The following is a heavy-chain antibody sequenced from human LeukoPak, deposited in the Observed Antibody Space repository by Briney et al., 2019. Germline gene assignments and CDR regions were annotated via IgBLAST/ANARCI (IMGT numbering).Heavy chain of an antibody. CDR3: AKRGVEIRGLLVIGYHKETSYFDH. J-gene: IGHJ4*02. D-gene: IGHD3-10*01. CDR1: EFTFINSW. CDR2: IGGEGGGT. V-gene: IGHV3-23*01. Sequence: GGSLRLSCAASEFTFINSWMTWVPKAQGKGLGGVPGIGGEGGGTNYADSVKGRFTISRDNSRNTMYLQMNSLRAEDTAVYFCAKRGVEIRGLLVIGYHKETSYFDHWGQGVLVTVSS.